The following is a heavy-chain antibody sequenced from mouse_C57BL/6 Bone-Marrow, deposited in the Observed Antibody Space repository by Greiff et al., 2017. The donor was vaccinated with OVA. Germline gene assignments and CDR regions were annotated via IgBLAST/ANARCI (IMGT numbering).Heavy chain of an antibody. J-gene: IGHJ4*01. D-gene: IGHD1-1*01. Sequence: VQLQQSGAELVKPGASVKLSCTASGFNIKDYYMHWVKQRTEQGLEWIGRIDPEDGETKYAPKFRGKATITADTSSNTAYLQLSSLTSEDTAVYYCAAFITTVVALYYYAMDYWGQGTSVTVSS. V-gene: IGHV14-2*01. CDR3: AAFITTVVALYYYAMDY. CDR1: GFNIKDYY. CDR2: IDPEDGET.